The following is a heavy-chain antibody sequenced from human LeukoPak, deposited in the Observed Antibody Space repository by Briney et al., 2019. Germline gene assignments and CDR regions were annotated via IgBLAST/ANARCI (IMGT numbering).Heavy chain of an antibody. V-gene: IGHV3-21*01. CDR1: GFTFSSYS. Sequence: GGSLRLSCAASGFTFSSYSMNWVRQAPGKGLEWVSSISSSSSYIYYADSVKGRFTISRDNAKNSLYLQMNSLRAEDTAVYYCAREGERDGYSRPFDYWGQGTLVTVSS. J-gene: IGHJ4*02. CDR3: AREGERDGYSRPFDY. CDR2: ISSSSSYI. D-gene: IGHD5-24*01.